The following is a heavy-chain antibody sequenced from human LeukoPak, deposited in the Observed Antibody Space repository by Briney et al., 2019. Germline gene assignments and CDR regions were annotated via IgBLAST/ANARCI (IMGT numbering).Heavy chain of an antibody. CDR3: ARVELERRGLYYYYYYMDV. V-gene: IGHV1-69*05. CDR1: GGTFSSYA. D-gene: IGHD1-1*01. Sequence: AVKVSCKASGGTFSSYAISWVRQAPGQGLEWMGGIIPIFGTANYAQKFQGRVTITTDESTSTAYMELSSLRSEDTAVYYCARVELERRGLYYYYYYMDVWGKGTTVTVSS. CDR2: IIPIFGTA. J-gene: IGHJ6*03.